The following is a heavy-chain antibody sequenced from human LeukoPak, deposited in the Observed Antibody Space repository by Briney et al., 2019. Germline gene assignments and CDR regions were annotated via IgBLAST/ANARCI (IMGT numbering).Heavy chain of an antibody. J-gene: IGHJ4*02. CDR1: GFTFSSYA. V-gene: IGHV3-23*01. CDR2: ISGSGGST. Sequence: AGGSLRLSYAASGFTFSSYAMSWVRQAPGKGLEWVSAISGSGGSTYYADSVKGRFTISRDNSKNTLYLQMNSLRAEDTAVYYCANAVVAATWDYWGQGTLVTVSS. D-gene: IGHD2-15*01. CDR3: ANAVVAATWDY.